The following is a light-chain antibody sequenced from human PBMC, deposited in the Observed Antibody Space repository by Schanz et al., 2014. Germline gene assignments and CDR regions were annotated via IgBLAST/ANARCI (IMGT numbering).Light chain of an antibody. Sequence: QSALTQPASVSGSPGQSITVSCTGTTDVDYGNFVSWYQQHPGKAPKLMIYEGSKWPSGVSNRFSGSKSGNTASLTISGLQAEDEADYYCSSYTSISTLNYVFGSGTKLTVL. J-gene: IGLJ1*01. CDR3: SSYTSISTLNYV. CDR1: TDVDYGNF. CDR2: EGS. V-gene: IGLV2-14*02.